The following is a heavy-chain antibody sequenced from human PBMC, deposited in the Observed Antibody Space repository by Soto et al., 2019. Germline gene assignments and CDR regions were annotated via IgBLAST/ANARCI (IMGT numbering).Heavy chain of an antibody. J-gene: IGHJ4*02. CDR2: ISWNGAYT. Sequence: EVQLVESGGGLVQPGRSLRLSCVGSGFDFDDHAMSWVRQAPGKGLEWVAGISWNGAYTGYASSVRGRFTISRDDAKNSLYLQMNSLRPEDTPLYFCTRDIFQTITTVDFWGQGTLVTVSS. CDR1: GFDFDDHA. CDR3: TRDIFQTITTVDF. V-gene: IGHV3-9*01. D-gene: IGHD4-4*01.